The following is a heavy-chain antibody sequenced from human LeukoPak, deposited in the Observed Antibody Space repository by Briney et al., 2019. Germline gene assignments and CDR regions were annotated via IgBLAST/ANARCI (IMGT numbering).Heavy chain of an antibody. CDR1: GGSFSGYY. CDR2: INHSGST. V-gene: IGHV4-34*01. J-gene: IGHJ4*02. Sequence: SETLSLTCAVYGGSFSGYYWSWIRQPPGKGLEWIGEINHSGSTNYNPSLKSRVTISVDTSKNQFSLKLSSVTAADTAAYYCARLDPRGGDDYWGQGTLVTVSS. CDR3: ARLDPRGGDDY. D-gene: IGHD2-2*03.